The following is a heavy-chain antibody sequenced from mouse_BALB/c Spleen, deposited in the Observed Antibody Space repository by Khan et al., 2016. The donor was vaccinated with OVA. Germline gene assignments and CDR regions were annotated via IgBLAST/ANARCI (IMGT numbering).Heavy chain of an antibody. CDR2: IWSDGST. CDR3: ARQPYCHYYVMDY. D-gene: IGHD2-10*01. CDR1: GVSLTNYG. J-gene: IGHJ4*01. Sequence: QVQLKQSGPGLVAPSQSLSITCTISGVSLTNYGVHWLRQPPGKGLEWLVVIWSDGSTTYNSALKSRLSISKDNSKSQVFLKMNSLQTDDSAMYYCARQPYCHYYVMDYWGQGTSVTVAS. V-gene: IGHV2-6-1*01.